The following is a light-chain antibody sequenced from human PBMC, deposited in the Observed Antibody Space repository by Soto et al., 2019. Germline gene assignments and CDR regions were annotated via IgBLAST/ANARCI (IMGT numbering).Light chain of an antibody. Sequence: QSVLTQPPSASGTPGQRVTISCSGSSSNIGSNTVNWYQQLPGTAPKLLIYSNNQRPSGVPDRFSGSKSGTSASLAISGLPSEDEADYYCAVWDDSLNGPVFGGGTKVTVL. CDR1: SSNIGSNT. V-gene: IGLV1-44*01. CDR2: SNN. CDR3: AVWDDSLNGPV. J-gene: IGLJ2*01.